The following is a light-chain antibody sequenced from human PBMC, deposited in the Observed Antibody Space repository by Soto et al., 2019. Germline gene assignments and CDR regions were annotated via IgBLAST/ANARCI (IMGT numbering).Light chain of an antibody. CDR3: SSFTSSMTNV. J-gene: IGLJ1*01. CDR2: DVD. V-gene: IGLV2-14*03. CDR1: SSDVGGYNS. Sequence: QSVLTQPASVSGSPGESITISCTGTSSDVGGYNSVSWYQHHPGKTPKLILYDVDDRPSGVSYRFSGSKSGNTASLTISGLQAAYEADYFCSSFTSSMTNVFGSGTKLTVL.